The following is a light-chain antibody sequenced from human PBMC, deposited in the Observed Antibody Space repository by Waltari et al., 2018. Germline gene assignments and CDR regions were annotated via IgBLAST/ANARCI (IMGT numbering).Light chain of an antibody. J-gene: IGKJ1*01. CDR1: ESVLYNSNNKNY. Sequence: IVMTQSPDSLTVSLGERATIKCKSSESVLYNSNNKNYLAWYQQKPGQPPKLLIYWASTRESGVPDRFSGSGSGTDFTLTISSLQAEDVAVYYCQQYYSTPQTFGQGTKVEIK. CDR3: QQYYSTPQT. V-gene: IGKV4-1*01. CDR2: WAS.